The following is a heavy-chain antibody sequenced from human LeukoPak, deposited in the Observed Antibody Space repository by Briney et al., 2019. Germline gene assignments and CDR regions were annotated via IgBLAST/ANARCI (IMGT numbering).Heavy chain of an antibody. D-gene: IGHD3-22*01. CDR3: ASLHYYDSSGRDY. V-gene: IGHV3-21*01. J-gene: IGHJ4*02. CDR1: GFTFSSYS. CDR2: ISSSGIYT. Sequence: KPGGSLRLSCAASGFTFSSYSMTWVRQAPGKGLKWVSTISSSGIYTYYADSVKGRFTISRDDAKNSLYLQMNSLRAEGTAVYYCASLHYYDSSGRDYWGQGTLVTVSS.